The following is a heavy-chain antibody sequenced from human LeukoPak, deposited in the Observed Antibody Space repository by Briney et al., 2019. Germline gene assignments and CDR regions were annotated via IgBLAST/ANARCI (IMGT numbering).Heavy chain of an antibody. J-gene: IGHJ6*04. CDR1: GGTFSSYA. CDR2: IIPIVGTA. Sequence: ASVKVSCKASGGTFSSYAISWVRQAPGQGLEWRGGIIPIVGTANYAQKFQGRVTITADKSTSTAYMELSSLRSEDTAVYYCARYFFSGSGSYYSPSVYYYGMDVWGKGTTVTVSS. D-gene: IGHD3-10*01. V-gene: IGHV1-69*06. CDR3: ARYFFSGSGSYYSPSVYYYGMDV.